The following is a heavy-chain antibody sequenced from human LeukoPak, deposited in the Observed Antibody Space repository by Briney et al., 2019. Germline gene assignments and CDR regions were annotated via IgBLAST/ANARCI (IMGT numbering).Heavy chain of an antibody. CDR3: ARRGYSSSWTGDAFDI. V-gene: IGHV4-39*07. CDR1: GGSISSSSYY. J-gene: IGHJ3*02. Sequence: SETLSLTCTVSGGSISSSSYYWGWIRQPPGKGLEWIGSIYYSGSTYYNPSLKSRVTMSVDTSKNQFSLKLSSVTAADTAVYYCARRGYSSSWTGDAFDIWGQGTMVTVSS. D-gene: IGHD6-13*01. CDR2: IYYSGST.